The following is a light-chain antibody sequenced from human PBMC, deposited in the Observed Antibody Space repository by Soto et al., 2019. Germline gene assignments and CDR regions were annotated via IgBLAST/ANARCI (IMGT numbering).Light chain of an antibody. CDR3: QQRSDWPPRLT. CDR2: DAS. Sequence: EIVLTQSPATLSLSPGERATLSCRASQTINNYLAWYQQKPGQAPRLLVYDASYRAIGIPARFSGSGPGTVFTLTISSLEPEDCRVYYCQQRSDWPPRLTFGGGTNGDIK. J-gene: IGKJ4*01. CDR1: QTINNY. V-gene: IGKV3-11*01.